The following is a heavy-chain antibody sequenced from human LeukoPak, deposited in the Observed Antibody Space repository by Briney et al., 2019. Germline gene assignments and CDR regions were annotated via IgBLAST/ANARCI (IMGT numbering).Heavy chain of an antibody. Sequence: GESLKIFCKGSGYSFTSYWIGWVRQMPGKGLEWMGIIYPGDSDTRYSPSFQGQVTISADKSISTAYLQWSSLKASDTAMYYCARTYYYDSSGYPLIDYWGQGTLVTVSS. J-gene: IGHJ4*02. CDR3: ARTYYYDSSGYPLIDY. V-gene: IGHV5-51*01. D-gene: IGHD3-22*01. CDR1: GYSFTSYW. CDR2: IYPGDSDT.